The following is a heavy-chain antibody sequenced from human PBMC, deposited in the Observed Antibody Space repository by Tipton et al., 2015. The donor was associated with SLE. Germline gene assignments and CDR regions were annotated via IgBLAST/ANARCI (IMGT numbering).Heavy chain of an antibody. CDR2: LSHTGNI. D-gene: IGHD3-22*01. J-gene: IGHJ4*02. CDR3: ARHDYDDNGYYMHYFDY. V-gene: IGHV4-38-2*01. Sequence: TLSLTCVVSGFSVSSGYYWGWIRQSPEKGLEWIGSLSHTGNIYYNPSLKSRFSMSIDTSRNEVFLRLSSVTAADTAVYYCARHDYDDNGYYMHYFDYWGQGTLVTVSS. CDR1: GFSVSSGYY.